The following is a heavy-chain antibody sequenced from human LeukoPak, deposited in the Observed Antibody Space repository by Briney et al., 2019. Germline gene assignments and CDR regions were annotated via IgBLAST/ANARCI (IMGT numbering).Heavy chain of an antibody. V-gene: IGHV3-49*03. CDR3: ARGRFGDPRYMDV. D-gene: IGHD4-17*01. J-gene: IGHJ6*03. CDR2: IRSKAYGGTT. Sequence: GGSLRLSCTASGFTFGDYAMSWFRQAPGKGLEWVGFIRSKAYGGTTEYAASVKGRFTVSRDDSKNSLYLQMNSLETEDTAVYYCARGRFGDPRYMDVWGKGTTVTVSS. CDR1: GFTFGDYA.